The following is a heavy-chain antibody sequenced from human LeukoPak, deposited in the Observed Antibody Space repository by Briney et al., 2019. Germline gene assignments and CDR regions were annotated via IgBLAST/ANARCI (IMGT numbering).Heavy chain of an antibody. CDR3: AREVRDSSGYYSQGSDAFDS. J-gene: IGHJ3*02. Sequence: GASVKVSCKASGYTFTSYGISWVRQAPGQGLEWMGWISAYNGNTNYAQKLQGRVTMTTDTSTSTAYMELRSLRSDDTAVYYCAREVRDSSGYYSQGSDAFDSWGQGTMVTVSS. D-gene: IGHD3-22*01. CDR1: GYTFTSYG. CDR2: ISAYNGNT. V-gene: IGHV1-18*01.